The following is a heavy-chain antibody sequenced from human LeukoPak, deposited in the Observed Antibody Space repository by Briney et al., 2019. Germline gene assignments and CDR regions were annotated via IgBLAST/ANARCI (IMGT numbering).Heavy chain of an antibody. D-gene: IGHD3-22*01. CDR2: ISYDGSNK. CDR1: GFTFSSYA. V-gene: IGHV3-30-3*01. Sequence: GGSLRLSCAASGFTFSSYAMHWVRQAPGKGLEWVAVISYDGSNKYYADSVKGRFTISRDNSKNTLYLQMNSLRAEDTAVYYCARGEKDRGGYPRYFDYWGQGTLVTVSP. J-gene: IGHJ4*02. CDR3: ARGEKDRGGYPRYFDY.